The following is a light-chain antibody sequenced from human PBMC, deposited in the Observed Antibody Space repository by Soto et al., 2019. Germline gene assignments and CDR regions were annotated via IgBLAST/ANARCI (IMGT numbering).Light chain of an antibody. Sequence: DIQMTQSPSTLSASVGDRVTITCRARQSISTWLAWYQQKPGKAPKLLIYDASSLQSGVPSRFSGSGSGTEFTLTISSLQPDDVATYYCHQYNTYPWTFGQGTKVEIK. CDR3: HQYNTYPWT. J-gene: IGKJ1*01. CDR1: QSISTW. CDR2: DAS. V-gene: IGKV1-5*01.